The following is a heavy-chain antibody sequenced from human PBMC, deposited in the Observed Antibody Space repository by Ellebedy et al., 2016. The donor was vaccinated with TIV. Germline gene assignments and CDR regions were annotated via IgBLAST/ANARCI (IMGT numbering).Heavy chain of an antibody. CDR3: TPHWGFNF. Sequence: GGSLRLXCVASGLTVTDAYMYWVRHAPGKGLEWIGRITPKSEGGTGDYAAPVRGRFSVSRDESLNTLYLEMKSLKIEDTGTYYCTPHWGFNFWGQGKVVTVSS. CDR2: ITPKSEGGTG. V-gene: IGHV3-15*01. CDR1: GLTVTDAY. D-gene: IGHD3-16*01. J-gene: IGHJ3*01.